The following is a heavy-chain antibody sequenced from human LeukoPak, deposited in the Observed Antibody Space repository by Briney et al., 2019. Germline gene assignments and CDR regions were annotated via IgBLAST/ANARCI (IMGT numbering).Heavy chain of an antibody. CDR3: ARDLSELRFLEWLSHDNWFDP. J-gene: IGHJ5*02. CDR2: ISAYNGNT. Sequence: ASVKVSCKASRYTFTSYGISWVRQAPGQGLEWMGWISAYNGNTNYAQKLQGRVTMTTDTSTSTAYMELRSLRSDDTAVYYCARDLSELRFLEWLSHDNWFDPWGQGTLVTVSS. D-gene: IGHD3-3*01. CDR1: RYTFTSYG. V-gene: IGHV1-18*01.